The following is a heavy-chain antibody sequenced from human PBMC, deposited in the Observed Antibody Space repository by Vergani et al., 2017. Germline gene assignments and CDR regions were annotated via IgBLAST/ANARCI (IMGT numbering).Heavy chain of an antibody. V-gene: IGHV4-30-4*08. D-gene: IGHD3-10*01. Sequence: QVQLQESGPGLVKPLQTLSLTCTVSGGSISSGDYYWSWIRQSPGKALEWIGYISNSGSTFFHPSLKSRVTLSVDTSQNRFSLRLTSVTAADTAVYFCARYYGSGTRGDYFDPWGQGSLVTVSS. CDR1: GGSISSGDYY. CDR3: ARYYGSGTRGDYFDP. CDR2: ISNSGST. J-gene: IGHJ5*02.